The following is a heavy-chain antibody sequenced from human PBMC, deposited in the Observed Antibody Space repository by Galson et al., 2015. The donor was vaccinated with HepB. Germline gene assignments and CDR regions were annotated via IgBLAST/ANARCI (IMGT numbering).Heavy chain of an antibody. CDR1: GGSISSYY. Sequence: SETLSLTCTVSGGSISSYYWSWIRQPPGKGLEWIGYIYYSGSTNYNPSLKSRVTISVDTSKNQFSLKLSSVTAADTAVYYCARPNSDMTTPWFGPWGQGTLVTVSS. V-gene: IGHV4-59*08. CDR3: ARPNSDMTTPWFGP. J-gene: IGHJ5*02. CDR2: IYYSGST. D-gene: IGHD4-11*01.